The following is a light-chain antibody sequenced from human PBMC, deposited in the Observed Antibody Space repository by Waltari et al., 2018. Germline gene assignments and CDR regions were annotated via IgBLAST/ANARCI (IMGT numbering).Light chain of an antibody. J-gene: IGKJ5*01. CDR1: QDIRYY. V-gene: IGKV1-33*01. CDR3: QQYDNFPLT. Sequence: DIQMTQSPSSLSASVGDRVAITCQASQDIRYYLNWYQQKPGKAPKLLIYDASNLQTGVPSRFSGGRSGTDFTFTISRLQPEDAATYYCQQYDNFPLTFGQGTRLEIK. CDR2: DAS.